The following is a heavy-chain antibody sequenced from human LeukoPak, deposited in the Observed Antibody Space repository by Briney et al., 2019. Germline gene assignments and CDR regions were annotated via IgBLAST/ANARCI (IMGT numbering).Heavy chain of an antibody. V-gene: IGHV3-30-3*01. D-gene: IGHD6-13*01. CDR3: AREVVVAAGRFDY. Sequence: GGSLRLSCAASGFTFSSYAMHWVRKAPGKGLEWVAVISYDGSNKYYADSVKGRFTISRDNSKNTLYLQMNSLRAEDTAVYYCAREVVVAAGRFDYWGQGTLVTVSS. J-gene: IGHJ4*02. CDR1: GFTFSSYA. CDR2: ISYDGSNK.